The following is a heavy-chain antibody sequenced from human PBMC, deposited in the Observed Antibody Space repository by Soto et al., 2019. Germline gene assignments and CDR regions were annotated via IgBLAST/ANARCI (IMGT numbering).Heavy chain of an antibody. Sequence: SETLSLTCTVSGGSISSSSYYWGWIRQPPGKGLEWIGSIYYSGSTYYNPSLKSRVTISVDTSKNQFSLKLSSVTAADTAVYYCARHTFYSSGWYAGSGPDFYFDYWGQGTLVTVSS. J-gene: IGHJ4*02. CDR2: IYYSGST. CDR1: GGSISSSSYY. D-gene: IGHD6-19*01. V-gene: IGHV4-39*01. CDR3: ARHTFYSSGWYAGSGPDFYFDY.